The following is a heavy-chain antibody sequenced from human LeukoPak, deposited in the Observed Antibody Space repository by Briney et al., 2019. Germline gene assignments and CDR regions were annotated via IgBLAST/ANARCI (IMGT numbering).Heavy chain of an antibody. D-gene: IGHD3-16*01. CDR3: TKAVGGGRDAYDV. V-gene: IGHV3-23*05. Sequence: QPGRSLRLSCAASGFTFDDYAMHWVRQAPGKAPEWVSSIFDSGAPSYYADSVKGRFTISRDNSGNTFYLQMENLRAEDSATYYCTKAVGGGRDAYDVWGLGTRVIVSS. CDR2: IFDSGAPS. J-gene: IGHJ3*01. CDR1: GFTFDDYA.